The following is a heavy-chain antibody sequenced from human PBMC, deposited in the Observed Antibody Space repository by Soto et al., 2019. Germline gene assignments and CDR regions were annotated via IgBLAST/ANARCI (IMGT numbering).Heavy chain of an antibody. J-gene: IGHJ4*02. CDR1: GGSISSGGYY. CDR3: ARATYYYDSSGYSDRVLDY. Sequence: QVQLQESGPGLVKPSQTLSLTCTVSGGSISSGGYYWSWIRQHPGKGLEWIGYIYYSGNTYYNPSLKRRVTLSEDTSKNQFSLKLSSVTAADTAVYYCARATYYYDSSGYSDRVLDYWGQGTLVTVSS. V-gene: IGHV4-31*03. CDR2: IYYSGNT. D-gene: IGHD3-22*01.